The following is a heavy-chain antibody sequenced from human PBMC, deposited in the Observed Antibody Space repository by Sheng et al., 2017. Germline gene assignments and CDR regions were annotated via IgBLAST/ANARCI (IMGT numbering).Heavy chain of an antibody. CDR1: GFTFTTYW. Sequence: EVQLVESGGGLVQPGGSLRLSCAASGFTFTTYWMNWVRQAPGKGLEWVGNIKEDGSGKNYVDSVKGRFTISRDNAKNSLFLQMNSLRAEDTAVYYCARDSLRGQPAVALDIWGQGTMVTVSS. V-gene: IGHV3-7*01. CDR3: ARDSLRGQPAVALDI. CDR2: IKEDGSGK. J-gene: IGHJ3*02.